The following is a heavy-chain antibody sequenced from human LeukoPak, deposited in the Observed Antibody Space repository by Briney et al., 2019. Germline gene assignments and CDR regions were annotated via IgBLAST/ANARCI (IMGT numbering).Heavy chain of an antibody. V-gene: IGHV1-69*13. CDR3: ARVSDSYGPRLDY. Sequence: GASVKVSCKASGGTFSSYAISWVRQAPGQGLEWMGGIIPIFGTANYAQKFQGRVTITADESTSTAYMELSSLRSEDTAVYYCARVSDSYGPRLDYWGQGTLVTVSS. CDR2: IIPIFGTA. D-gene: IGHD5-18*01. CDR1: GGTFSSYA. J-gene: IGHJ4*02.